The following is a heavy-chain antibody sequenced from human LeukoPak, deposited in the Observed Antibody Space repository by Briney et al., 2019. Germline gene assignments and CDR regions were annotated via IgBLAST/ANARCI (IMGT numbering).Heavy chain of an antibody. CDR1: GGSISSSTYF. J-gene: IGHJ5*02. CDR2: IYYTGST. Sequence: SETLSLTCTVSGGSISSSTYFWGWIRQPPGKGLEWIGYIYYTGSTSYNPSLKSRVTMSLDASKNQFSLELNSVTPADTAVYYCARGGNYWPQWWFDPWGRGTLVSVSS. V-gene: IGHV4-61*05. D-gene: IGHD1-26*01. CDR3: ARGGNYWPQWWFDP.